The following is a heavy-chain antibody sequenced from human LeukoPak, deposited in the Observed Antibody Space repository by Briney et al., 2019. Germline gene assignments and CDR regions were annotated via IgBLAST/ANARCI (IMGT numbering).Heavy chain of an antibody. CDR1: GFTFSSYA. J-gene: IGHJ6*02. D-gene: IGHD2-15*01. CDR3: AKPPLYCSGGSCYSGYYYYGMGV. V-gene: IGHV3-23*01. CDR2: ISGSGGST. Sequence: GGSLRLSCAASGFTFSSYAMSWVRQAPGKGLEWVSAISGSGGSTYYADSVKGRFTISRDNSKNTLYLQMNSLRAEDTAVYYCAKPPLYCSGGSCYSGYYYYGMGVWGQGTTVTVSS.